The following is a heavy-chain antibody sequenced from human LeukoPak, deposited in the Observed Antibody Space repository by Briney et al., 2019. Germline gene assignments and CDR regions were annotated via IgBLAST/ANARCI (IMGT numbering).Heavy chain of an antibody. CDR3: ATMIAGRRSTWFDP. Sequence: SVKVSCKASGGTFSSYAISWVRQAPGQGLEWMGRIIPILGIANYAQKFQGRVTITADKSTSTAYMELSSLRSEDTAVYYCATMIAGRRSTWFDPWGQGTLVTVSS. J-gene: IGHJ5*02. D-gene: IGHD3-22*01. V-gene: IGHV1-69*04. CDR1: GGTFSSYA. CDR2: IIPILGIA.